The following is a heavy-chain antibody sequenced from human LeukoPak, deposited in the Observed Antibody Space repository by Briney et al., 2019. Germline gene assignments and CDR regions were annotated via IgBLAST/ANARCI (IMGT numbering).Heavy chain of an antibody. D-gene: IGHD2/OR15-2a*01. CDR1: GFTFSSYA. V-gene: IGHV3-30-3*01. Sequence: GRSLGLSCAASGFTFSSYAIHWVRQAPGKGLEWVALISYDGSNKYYADSVKGRFTISRDNSKNILYLQMNSLRAEDTAMYYCASSRGTLGYYGMDVWGQGTTVTVSS. J-gene: IGHJ6*02. CDR3: ASSRGTLGYYGMDV. CDR2: ISYDGSNK.